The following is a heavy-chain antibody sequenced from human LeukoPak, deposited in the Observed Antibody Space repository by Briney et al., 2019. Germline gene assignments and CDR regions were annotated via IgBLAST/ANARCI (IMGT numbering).Heavy chain of an antibody. CDR1: GFTFSSYW. V-gene: IGHV3-7*01. Sequence: GGSQRLSCAASGFTFSSYWMSWVRQAPGKGLEWVANIKQDGSEKYYVDSVKGRFTISRDNAKNSLYLQMNSLRAEGTAVYYCARAYYYDSSAFDYWGQGTLVTVSS. CDR3: ARAYYYDSSAFDY. CDR2: IKQDGSEK. D-gene: IGHD3-22*01. J-gene: IGHJ4*02.